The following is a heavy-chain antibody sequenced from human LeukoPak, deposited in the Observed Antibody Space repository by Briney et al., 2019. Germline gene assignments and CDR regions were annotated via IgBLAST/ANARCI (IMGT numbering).Heavy chain of an antibody. J-gene: IGHJ6*03. Sequence: SETLSLTGAVYGGSFSGYYWSWIRQPPGKGLEWIGEINHSGSTNYNPSLKNRVTISVDTSKNQFSLKLSSVTAADTAVYYCARVGYSYALDGAYYYYYMDVWGKGTTVTVSS. V-gene: IGHV4-34*01. CDR1: GGSFSGYY. CDR3: ARVGYSYALDGAYYYYYMDV. D-gene: IGHD5-18*01. CDR2: INHSGST.